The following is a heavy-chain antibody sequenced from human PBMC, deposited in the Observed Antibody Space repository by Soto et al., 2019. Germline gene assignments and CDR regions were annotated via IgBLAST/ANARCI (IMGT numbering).Heavy chain of an antibody. V-gene: IGHV4-59*01. CDR1: GGSISSYY. Sequence: SETLSLTCTVSGGSISSYYWSWIRQPPGKGLEWIGYIYYSGSTNYNPSLKSRVTISVDTSKNQFSLKLSSVTAADTAVYYCARVPYYYDSSGYYLYFEYWGQGTLVTVSS. D-gene: IGHD3-22*01. J-gene: IGHJ4*02. CDR3: ARVPYYYDSSGYYLYFEY. CDR2: IYYSGST.